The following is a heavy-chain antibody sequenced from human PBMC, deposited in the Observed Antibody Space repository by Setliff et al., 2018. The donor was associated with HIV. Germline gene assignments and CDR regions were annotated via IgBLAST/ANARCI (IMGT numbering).Heavy chain of an antibody. CDR2: ISYRGST. J-gene: IGHJ4*02. D-gene: IGHD6-19*01. Sequence: PSETLSLTCSVSGGSISSSSYYWAWIRQPPGRGLEWTGSISYRGSTYYNPSLKSRVTISVDTSKNHFSLKLSSVTAADTAVYYCARDRSDGLHFDYWGQGTLVTVSS. V-gene: IGHV4-39*07. CDR3: ARDRSDGLHFDY. CDR1: GGSISSSSYY.